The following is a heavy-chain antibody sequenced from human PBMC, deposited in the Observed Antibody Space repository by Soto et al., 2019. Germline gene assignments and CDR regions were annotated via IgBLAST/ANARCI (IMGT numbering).Heavy chain of an antibody. Sequence: GGSLRLSCAASGFTFSSYGMHWVRQAPGKGLEWVAVISYDGSNKYYADSVKGRFTISRDNSKNTLYLQMNSLRAEDTALYYCAKGFLGGHDYGDLFGYWGQGTLVTVSS. CDR1: GFTFSSYG. CDR3: AKGFLGGHDYGDLFGY. CDR2: ISYDGSNK. V-gene: IGHV3-30*18. D-gene: IGHD4-17*01. J-gene: IGHJ4*02.